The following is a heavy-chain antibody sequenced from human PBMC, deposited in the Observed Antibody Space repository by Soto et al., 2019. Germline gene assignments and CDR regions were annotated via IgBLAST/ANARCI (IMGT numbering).Heavy chain of an antibody. CDR3: ARDGLLGYFDY. Sequence: QVQLVESGGGVVQPGRSLRLSCAASGFTFGSYAMHWVRQAPGKGLEWVAVISYDGSNKYYADSVKGRFTISRDNSKNTLYLQMNSLRAEEKAVYYCARDGLLGYFDYWGQGTLVTVSS. CDR2: ISYDGSNK. D-gene: IGHD3-16*01. CDR1: GFTFGSYA. J-gene: IGHJ4*02. V-gene: IGHV3-30-3*01.